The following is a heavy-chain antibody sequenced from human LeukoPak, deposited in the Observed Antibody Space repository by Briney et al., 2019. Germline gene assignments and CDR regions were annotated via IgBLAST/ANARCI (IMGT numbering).Heavy chain of an antibody. CDR3: TRGNIATRRGGNWFDP. V-gene: IGHV1-2*02. D-gene: IGHD6-6*01. CDR1: GYTFTGYY. CDR2: LNLNSGGT. Sequence: ASVKVSCKASGYTFTGYYIHWVRQAPGQGLEWMGWLNLNSGGTNYAQKFQGRVAISRDTSITTAYMELNRLTSDDTAVYYCTRGNIATRRGGNWFDPWGQGTLVTVSS. J-gene: IGHJ5*02.